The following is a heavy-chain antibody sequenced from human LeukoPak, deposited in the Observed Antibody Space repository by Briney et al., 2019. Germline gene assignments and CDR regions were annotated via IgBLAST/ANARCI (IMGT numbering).Heavy chain of an antibody. D-gene: IGHD3-3*01. CDR2: IYHSGST. Sequence: PSETLSLTCAVSGGSISSGGYSWSWIRQPPGKGLEWIGYIYHSGSTYYNPSLKSRVTISVDRSKNQFSLKLSSVTAADTAVYYCARDRSSFDAFDIWGQGTMVSVSS. V-gene: IGHV4-30-2*01. J-gene: IGHJ3*02. CDR3: ARDRSSFDAFDI. CDR1: GGSISSGGYS.